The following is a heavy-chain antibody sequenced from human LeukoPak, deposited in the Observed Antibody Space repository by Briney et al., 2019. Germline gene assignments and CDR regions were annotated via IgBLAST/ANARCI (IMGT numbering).Heavy chain of an antibody. D-gene: IGHD3-10*01. CDR1: GFTHSNYW. V-gene: IGHV3-7*01. CDR2: IKPDGSEK. Sequence: GGSLRLSCAASGFTHSNYWMTWVRQAPGKGLEWVANIKPDGSEKYYVDSVKGRFTISRDNAKNSLYLQMNSLRAEDTAVYYCARDPYNYGSGNDYWGQGTLVTVSS. CDR3: ARDPYNYGSGNDY. J-gene: IGHJ4*02.